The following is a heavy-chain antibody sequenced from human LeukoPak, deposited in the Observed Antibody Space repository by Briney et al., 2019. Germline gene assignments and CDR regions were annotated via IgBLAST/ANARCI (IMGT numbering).Heavy chain of an antibody. V-gene: IGHV4-38-2*01. D-gene: IGHD3-22*01. Sequence: PSETLFLTCAVSGYSISSGYYWGWIRQPPGKGLEWIESIYHSGTTYYNPSLKSRVTISVDTSKNQFSLKLTSVTAADTAVYYCARAYYFDDSGGYVYFDYWGQGTLVTVSS. CDR3: ARAYYFDDSGGYVYFDY. CDR1: GYSISSGYY. CDR2: IYHSGTT. J-gene: IGHJ4*02.